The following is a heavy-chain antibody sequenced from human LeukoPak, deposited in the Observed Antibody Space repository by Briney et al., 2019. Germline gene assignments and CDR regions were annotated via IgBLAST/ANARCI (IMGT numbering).Heavy chain of an antibody. CDR1: RFTFSNYG. CDR3: ANEPPGDYYFDY. J-gene: IGHJ4*02. Sequence: PGGSLRLSCAASRFTFSNYGMHWVRQAPGKGLEWVAVISYDGSNKYYADSVKGRFTISRDNSKNTLYLQMNSLRAEDTAVYYCANEPPGDYYFDYWGQGTLVTVSS. CDR2: ISYDGSNK. V-gene: IGHV3-30*18. D-gene: IGHD2-21*01.